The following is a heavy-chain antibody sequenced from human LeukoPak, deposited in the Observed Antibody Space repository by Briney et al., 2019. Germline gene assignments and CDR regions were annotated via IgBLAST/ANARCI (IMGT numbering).Heavy chain of an antibody. D-gene: IGHD3-22*01. CDR1: GGSISSLSYY. V-gene: IGHV4-39*01. J-gene: IGHJ5*02. CDR3: ATADSSGYYNWFDP. CDR2: IYYSGGT. Sequence: SETLSLTCTVSGGSISSLSYYWGWIRQPPGKGLEWIGSIYYSGGTYYNPSLKSRVTISVDTAKNQFSLKLSSVTAADTAVYYCATADSSGYYNWFDPWGQGTLVTVSS.